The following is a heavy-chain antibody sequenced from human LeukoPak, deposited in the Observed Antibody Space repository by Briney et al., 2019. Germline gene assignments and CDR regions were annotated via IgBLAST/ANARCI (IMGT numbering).Heavy chain of an antibody. V-gene: IGHV1-18*01. Sequence: LRASVKLSCKTSGYTFASYSITWVRQAPGEGLEWMGWISGYSGNTNYEQKFQGRVTMTTDTSTSTAYMELRNLRFDDTAVYYCARADDYDDYWGQGTLVTVSS. J-gene: IGHJ4*02. CDR1: GYTFASYS. CDR2: ISGYSGNT. CDR3: ARADDYDDY.